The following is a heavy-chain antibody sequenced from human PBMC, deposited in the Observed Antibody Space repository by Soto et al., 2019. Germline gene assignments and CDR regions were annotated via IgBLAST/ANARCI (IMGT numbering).Heavy chain of an antibody. J-gene: IGHJ3*02. V-gene: IGHV1-18*01. CDR1: GYTFTSSG. Sequence: QVQLVQSGAEVKKPGASVKVYCKASGYTFTSSGISWVRQAPGQGLEGTGWISAYNGNSNYAQKLQGRVTMTTDKSSSTAYLELRSLRSDDTAVYYCALWGTETTGDVAIWGQWTMVTVSS. D-gene: IGHD1-1*01. CDR3: ALWGTETTGDVAI. CDR2: ISAYNGNS.